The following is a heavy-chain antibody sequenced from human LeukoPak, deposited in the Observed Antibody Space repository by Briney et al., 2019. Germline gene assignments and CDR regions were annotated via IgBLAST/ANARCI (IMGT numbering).Heavy chain of an antibody. Sequence: SGGSLRLSCSASGFTFSSYAMHWVRQAPGKGLEYVPAISSNGGSTYYADSVKGRFTISRDNSKNTLYLQMSSLRAEDTAVYYCVKDRLYSSSWFDYWGQGTLVTVSS. J-gene: IGHJ4*02. D-gene: IGHD6-13*01. CDR1: GFTFSSYA. CDR3: VKDRLYSSSWFDY. V-gene: IGHV3-64D*09. CDR2: ISSNGGST.